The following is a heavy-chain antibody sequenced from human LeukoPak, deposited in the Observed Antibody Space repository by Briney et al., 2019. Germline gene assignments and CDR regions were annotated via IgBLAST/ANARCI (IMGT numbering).Heavy chain of an antibody. V-gene: IGHV6-1*01. Sequence: SQTLSLTCVISGDSVSSNSAAWNWIRQSPSRGLEWLGRTYYRSKWYNDYAVSVKSRITINPDTSKNQLSLQLNSVTPEDTAVYYCARGGQGDGYSADEAFDFWGQGTMVTVSS. CDR1: GDSVSSNSAA. CDR3: ARGGQGDGYSADEAFDF. J-gene: IGHJ3*01. D-gene: IGHD5-24*01. CDR2: TYYRSKWYN.